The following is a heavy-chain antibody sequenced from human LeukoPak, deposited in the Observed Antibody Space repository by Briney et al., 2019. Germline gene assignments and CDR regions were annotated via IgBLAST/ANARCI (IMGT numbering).Heavy chain of an antibody. CDR1: GFTFSSYG. CDR2: IRYDGSNK. D-gene: IGHD3-22*01. V-gene: IGHV3-30*02. CDR3: AKDRGEHYYDSSGPLDY. Sequence: GGSLRLSCAASGFTFSSYGMHWVRQAPGKGLEWVAFIRYDGSNKYYADSVEGRFTISRDNSKNTLYLQMNSLRAEDTAVYYCAKDRGEHYYDSSGPLDYWGQGTLVTVSS. J-gene: IGHJ4*02.